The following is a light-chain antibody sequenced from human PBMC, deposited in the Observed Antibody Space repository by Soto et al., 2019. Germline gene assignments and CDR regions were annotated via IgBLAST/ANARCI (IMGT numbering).Light chain of an antibody. V-gene: IGLV2-8*01. CDR3: SSYAGSNNVV. Sequence: QSALTQPPSASGSPGQSVTFSCTGTSSDVGGYNFVSWYQQYPGKAPKLMIYEVSKRPSGVPDRFSGSKSGNTASLTVSGLQAEDEADYYCSSYAGSNNVVFGGGTKLTV. CDR1: SSDVGGYNF. J-gene: IGLJ2*01. CDR2: EVS.